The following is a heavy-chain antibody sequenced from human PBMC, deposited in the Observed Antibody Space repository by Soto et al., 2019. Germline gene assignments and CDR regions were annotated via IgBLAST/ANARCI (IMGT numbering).Heavy chain of an antibody. CDR1: GGSFSGYY. J-gene: IGHJ4*02. D-gene: IGHD6-13*01. CDR3: ARGGLFSSWYSLIDY. CDR2: INHSGST. Sequence: PSETLSLTCAVYGGSFSGYYWSWIRQPPGKGLEWIGEINHSGSTNYNPSLKSRVTISVDTSKNQFSLKLSSVTAADTAVYYCARGGLFSSWYSLIDYWGQGTLVTVSS. V-gene: IGHV4-34*01.